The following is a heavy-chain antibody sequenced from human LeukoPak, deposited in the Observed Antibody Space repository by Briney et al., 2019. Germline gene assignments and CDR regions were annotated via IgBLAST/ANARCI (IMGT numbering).Heavy chain of an antibody. CDR3: AREHSSSWRYFDY. CDR1: GFTFSSYA. CDR2: ISYDGSNK. D-gene: IGHD6-13*01. V-gene: IGHV3-30*04. Sequence: GRSLRLSCAASGFTFSSYAMHWVRQAPGKGLEWVAVISYDGSNKYYADSVKGRFTISRDNSKNTLYLQMNSLRAKDTAVYYCAREHSSSWRYFDYWGQGTLVTVSS. J-gene: IGHJ4*02.